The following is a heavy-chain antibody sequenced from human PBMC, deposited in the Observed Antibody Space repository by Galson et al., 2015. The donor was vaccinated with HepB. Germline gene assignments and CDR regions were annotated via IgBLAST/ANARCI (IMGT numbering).Heavy chain of an antibody. Sequence: SVKVSCKASGYTFTSYGISWVRQASGQGLEWMGWISPYNGNTNYAQKFQGRVTITADKSKSTAYMELSSLRSEDTAVYYCARGDPDAFDIWGQGTMVTVSS. J-gene: IGHJ3*02. V-gene: IGHV1-18*01. CDR3: ARGDPDAFDI. CDR1: GYTFTSYG. CDR2: ISPYNGNT.